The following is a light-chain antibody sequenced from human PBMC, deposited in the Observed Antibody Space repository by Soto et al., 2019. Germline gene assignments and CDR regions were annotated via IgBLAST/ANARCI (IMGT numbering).Light chain of an antibody. Sequence: EIVLTQSPATLSLSPGERATLSCRASQSVSSYLAWYQQKPGQAPRLLIYDASNRATGIPARFSGSGSGTDFTLPISSLEPEDFAVYYCQQRTYWPPLTFGGGTKVEIK. CDR3: QQRTYWPPLT. CDR1: QSVSSY. J-gene: IGKJ4*01. CDR2: DAS. V-gene: IGKV3-11*01.